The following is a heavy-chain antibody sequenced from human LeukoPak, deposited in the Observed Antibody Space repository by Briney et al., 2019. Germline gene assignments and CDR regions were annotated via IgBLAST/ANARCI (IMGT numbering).Heavy chain of an antibody. Sequence: GGSLRLSCAASGFTFDDYGMSWVRQAPGKWLEWVSGINWNGGSTGYADSVKGRFTISRDSAKNSLYLQMNSLRAEDTALYYCARDRYYYDSSGYYHFDYWGQGTLVTVSS. V-gene: IGHV3-20*04. J-gene: IGHJ4*02. CDR2: INWNGGST. CDR1: GFTFDDYG. D-gene: IGHD3-22*01. CDR3: ARDRYYYDSSGYYHFDY.